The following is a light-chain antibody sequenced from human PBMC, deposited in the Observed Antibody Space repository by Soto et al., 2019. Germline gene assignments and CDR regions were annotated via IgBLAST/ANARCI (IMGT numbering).Light chain of an antibody. V-gene: IGKV3-20*01. J-gene: IGKJ1*01. Sequence: EIVLTQSPGTLSLSPGERATLSCRASQSVSSSYLAWYQQKPGQAPRLLIYGASSRAAGIPDRFSGSGSGTDFTLTISSLEPEDVAVYYRQQYGSSTGTVGQGTKVEIK. CDR1: QSVSSSY. CDR2: GAS. CDR3: QQYGSSTGT.